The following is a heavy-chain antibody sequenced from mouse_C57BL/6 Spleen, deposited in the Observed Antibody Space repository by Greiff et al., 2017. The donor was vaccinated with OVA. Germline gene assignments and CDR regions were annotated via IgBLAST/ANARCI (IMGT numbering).Heavy chain of an antibody. J-gene: IGHJ3*01. D-gene: IGHD6-1*01. CDR1: GFSLTTSS. CDR3: AVASFAY. V-gene: IGHV2-9-1*01. CDR2: IWTGGGT. Sequence: QVQLQQSGPGLVAPSQSLSITCTVSGFSLTTSSISWVRQPPGKVLEWLGVIWTGGGTNYNSALKSRLSISKDNSKSQVFLKMNSLQTDDTARYYCAVASFAYWGQGTLVTVSA.